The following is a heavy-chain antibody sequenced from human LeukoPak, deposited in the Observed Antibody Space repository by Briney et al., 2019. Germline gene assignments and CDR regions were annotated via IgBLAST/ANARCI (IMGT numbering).Heavy chain of an antibody. CDR3: ANLYGSGSYYKGVS. D-gene: IGHD3-10*01. Sequence: GGSLRLSCAASGFIFSSYGMSWVRQAPGKGLQWVSSISGSGGSTYSADSVRGRFTISRDNSKNTLYLQMNSLRAEDTAVYYCANLYGSGSYYKGVSWGQGTLVTVSS. CDR1: GFIFSSYG. CDR2: ISGSGGST. J-gene: IGHJ5*02. V-gene: IGHV3-23*01.